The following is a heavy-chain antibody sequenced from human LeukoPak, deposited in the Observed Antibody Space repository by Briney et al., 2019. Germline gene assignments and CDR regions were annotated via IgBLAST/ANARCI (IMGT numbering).Heavy chain of an antibody. J-gene: IGHJ2*01. D-gene: IGHD6-19*01. CDR2: ISSSSSTI. Sequence: PGGSLRLSCAASGFTVGNNYMNWVRQAPGKGLEWVSYISSSSSTIYYADSVKGRFTISRDNAKNSLYLQMNSLRAEDTAVYYCARDVAGESGWSPYWYFDLWGRGTLVTVSS. CDR1: GFTVGNNY. CDR3: ARDVAGESGWSPYWYFDL. V-gene: IGHV3-48*01.